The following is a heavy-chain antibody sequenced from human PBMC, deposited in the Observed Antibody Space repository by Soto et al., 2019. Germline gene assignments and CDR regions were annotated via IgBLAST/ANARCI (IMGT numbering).Heavy chain of an antibody. CDR1: GGSISSSSYY. CDR3: ARRARGIAAAGVWYFDL. J-gene: IGHJ2*01. V-gene: IGHV4-39*01. CDR2: IYYSGST. D-gene: IGHD6-13*01. Sequence: QLQLQESGPGLVKPSETLSLTCTVSGGSISSSSYYWGWIRQPPGKGLEWIGSIYYSGSTYYNPSLKSRVTISVDTSKNQFSLKLSSVTAADTAVYYCARRARGIAAAGVWYFDLWGRGTLVTVSS.